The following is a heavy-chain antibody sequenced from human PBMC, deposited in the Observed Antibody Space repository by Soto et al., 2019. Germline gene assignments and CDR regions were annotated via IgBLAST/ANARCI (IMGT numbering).Heavy chain of an antibody. Sequence: SETLSLTCTVSGGSITSSSYYWSWIRQPPGKGLEWIGYIYNSGSTNYNPSLKSRVTISVDTSKNQISLKLNSVTAADTAVYYCARDQGIAVAVFDYWGQGTLVTVSS. J-gene: IGHJ4*02. D-gene: IGHD6-19*01. CDR2: IYNSGST. V-gene: IGHV4-61*01. CDR1: GGSITSSSYY. CDR3: ARDQGIAVAVFDY.